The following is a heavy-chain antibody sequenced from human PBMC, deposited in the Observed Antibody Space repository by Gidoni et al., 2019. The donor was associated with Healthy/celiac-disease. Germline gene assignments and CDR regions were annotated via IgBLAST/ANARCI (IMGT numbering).Heavy chain of an antibody. Sequence: QVQLQQWGAGLLKPSETLSLTCAVYGGSFSGYYWSWIRQPPGKGLEWIGEINHSGSTNYNPSLKSRVTISVDTSKNQFSLKLSSVTAADTAVYYCARFRTWYSSSGDWNWFDPWGQGTLVTVSS. CDR2: INHSGST. J-gene: IGHJ5*02. D-gene: IGHD6-6*01. CDR3: ARFRTWYSSSGDWNWFDP. V-gene: IGHV4-34*01. CDR1: GGSFSGYY.